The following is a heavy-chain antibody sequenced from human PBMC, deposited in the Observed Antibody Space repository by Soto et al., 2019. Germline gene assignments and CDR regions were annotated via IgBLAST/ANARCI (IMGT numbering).Heavy chain of an antibody. V-gene: IGHV3-33*01. CDR2: IWYDGSNK. CDR3: ARDPSSHPYYYDSSGYLY. CDR1: GVAFSGYG. J-gene: IGHJ4*02. D-gene: IGHD3-22*01. Sequence: PGGGVRVSGAASGVAFSGYGVHWVRQAPGKGLEWVAVIWYDGSNKYYADSVKGRFTISRDNSKNTLYLQMNSLRAEDTAVYYCARDPSSHPYYYDSSGYLYWGQGT.